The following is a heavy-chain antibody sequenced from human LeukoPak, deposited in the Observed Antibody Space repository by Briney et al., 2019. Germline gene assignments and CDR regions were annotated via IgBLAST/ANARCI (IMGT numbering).Heavy chain of an antibody. CDR2: IYYDGST. V-gene: IGHV4-59*08. CDR1: GGSMSNYW. CDR3: ARRLCSSLTCNIGPSGNWLDP. Sequence: PSETLSPTCTVSGGSMSNYWWNWIRQPPGKGLEWIGYIYYDGSTYYNPALNSRVTISIDTSKNQFSLKLNSVTAADTAVYYCARRLCSSLTCNIGPSGNWLDPWGQGTLVTVSS. D-gene: IGHD2-2*02. J-gene: IGHJ5*02.